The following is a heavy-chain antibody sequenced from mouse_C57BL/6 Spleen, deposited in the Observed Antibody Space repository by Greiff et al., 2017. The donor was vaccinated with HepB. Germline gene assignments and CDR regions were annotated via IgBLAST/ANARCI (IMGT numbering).Heavy chain of an antibody. CDR3: TTDGSSCAWFAY. V-gene: IGHV14-4*01. J-gene: IGHJ3*01. D-gene: IGHD1-1*01. CDR2: IDPENGDT. Sequence: EVQLQQSGAELVRPGASVKLSCTASGFNIKDDYMHWVKQRPEQGLAWIGWIDPENGDTEYAAKFQGKATITADTSSNTAYLQLSSLTSEDAAVYYCTTDGSSCAWFAYWGQGTRVTVAA. CDR1: GFNIKDDY.